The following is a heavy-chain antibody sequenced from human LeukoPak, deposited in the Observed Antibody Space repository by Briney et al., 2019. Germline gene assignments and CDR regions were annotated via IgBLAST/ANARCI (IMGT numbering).Heavy chain of an antibody. Sequence: GGSLRLSCVVSGFTFSISAMSWVRQAPGKGLEWVSAISSDSTTYYADSVKGRFTISRDNSKNTVYLRMNSLRAEDSAIYYCAPGLVLYFAYWGQGTLVTVSS. CDR3: APGLVLYFAY. CDR2: ISSDSTT. D-gene: IGHD2-21*01. CDR1: GFTFSISA. V-gene: IGHV3-23*01. J-gene: IGHJ4*02.